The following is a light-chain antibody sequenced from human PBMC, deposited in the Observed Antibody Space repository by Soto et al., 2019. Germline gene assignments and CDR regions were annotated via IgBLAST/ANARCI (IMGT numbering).Light chain of an antibody. V-gene: IGKV3-20*01. Sequence: EIVLTQSPGTLSLSPGDRATLSCRASQRVNSNWLAWYQQKRGQAPRLLMYGASGRAPGTPDRFSGGGSGTDFALTISRLEPEDFAVYYCQQYGNSPLFSFGPGTTVEI. CDR1: QRVNSNW. J-gene: IGKJ3*01. CDR3: QQYGNSPLFS. CDR2: GAS.